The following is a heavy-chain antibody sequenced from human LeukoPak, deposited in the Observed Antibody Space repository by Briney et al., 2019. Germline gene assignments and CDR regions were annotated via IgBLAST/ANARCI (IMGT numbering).Heavy chain of an antibody. CDR2: IYYSGST. J-gene: IGHJ5*02. CDR1: GGSISSYY. D-gene: IGHD6-19*01. V-gene: IGHV4-59*01. CDR3: ARDTAVADNNWFDP. Sequence: SETLSLTCTVSGGSISSYYWSWIRQPPGKGLEWIGYIYYSGSTNYNPSLKSRVTISVDTSKNQFSLKLSSVTAADTAVYYCARDTAVADNNWFDPWGQGTLVTGSS.